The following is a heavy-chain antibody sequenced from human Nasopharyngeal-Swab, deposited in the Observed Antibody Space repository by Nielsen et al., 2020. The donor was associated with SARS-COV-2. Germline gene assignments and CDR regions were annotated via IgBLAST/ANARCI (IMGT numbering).Heavy chain of an antibody. Sequence: CQAPGKGLEWIGYIYYSGSTCYNPSLKSRVTISVDTSKNQFSLKLSSVTAADTAVYYCARGGAARPGFDYWGQGTLVTVSS. V-gene: IGHV4-31*02. CDR2: IYYSGST. CDR3: ARGGAARPGFDY. J-gene: IGHJ4*02. D-gene: IGHD6-6*01.